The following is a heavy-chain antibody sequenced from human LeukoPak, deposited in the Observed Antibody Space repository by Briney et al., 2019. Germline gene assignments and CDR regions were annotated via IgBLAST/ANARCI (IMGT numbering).Heavy chain of an antibody. CDR3: ARGGGSYGWFDP. CDR2: IDSDGSST. CDR1: GFNSSNYW. D-gene: IGHD3-16*01. Sequence: GGSLRLSCAASGFNSSNYWMHWVRQGPGKGLVWVSRIDSDGSSTNYADSVKGRFTISRDSAKNTLYLRMNSLRAEDTAVYYCARGGGSYGWFDPWGQGTLVTVSS. V-gene: IGHV3-74*01. J-gene: IGHJ5*02.